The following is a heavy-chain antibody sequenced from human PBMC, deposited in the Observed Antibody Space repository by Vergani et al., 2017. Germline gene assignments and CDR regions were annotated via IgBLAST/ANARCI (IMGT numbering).Heavy chain of an antibody. CDR1: GFTFDDYT. J-gene: IGHJ3*02. CDR3: AKESGYDILTGYDDAFDI. CDR2: ISWDGGST. D-gene: IGHD3-9*01. Sequence: VQLVESGGGVVQPGGSLRLSCAASGFTFDDYTMHWVRQAPGKGLEWVSLISWDGGSTYYADSVKGRFTISRDNSKNSLYLQMNSLRTEDTALYYCAKESGYDILTGYDDAFDIWGQGTMVTVSS. V-gene: IGHV3-43*01.